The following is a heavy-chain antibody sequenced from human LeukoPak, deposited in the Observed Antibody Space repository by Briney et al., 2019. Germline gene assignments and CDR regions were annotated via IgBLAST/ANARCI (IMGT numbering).Heavy chain of an antibody. CDR3: AHRWGGLRWPYFDY. D-gene: IGHD4-23*01. J-gene: IGHJ4*02. CDR1: RFSLSTSGVG. CDR2: IYWNDDK. V-gene: IGHV2-5*01. Sequence: SGPTLVKPTQPLTLTCTFSRFSLSTSGVGVGWIRQPPGKALEWLALIYWNDDKRYSPSLKSRLTITKDTSKNQVVLTMTNMDPVDTATYYCAHRWGGLRWPYFDYWGQGTLVTVSS.